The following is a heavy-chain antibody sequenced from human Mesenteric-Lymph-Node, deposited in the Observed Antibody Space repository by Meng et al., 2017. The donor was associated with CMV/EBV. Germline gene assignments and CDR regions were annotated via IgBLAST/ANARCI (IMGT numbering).Heavy chain of an antibody. D-gene: IGHD3/OR15-3a*01. CDR1: GFTFSSYG. V-gene: IGHV3-30*02. CDR2: IQYDTKDK. Sequence: GESLKISCAASGFTFSSYGMHWVRQAPGKGLEWVAFIQYDTKDKFYSDSVKGRFTISRDNSRGTLYLQMNSLRAEDTAVYYCAKESDSFDYWGQGTLVTVSS. J-gene: IGHJ4*02. CDR3: AKESDSFDY.